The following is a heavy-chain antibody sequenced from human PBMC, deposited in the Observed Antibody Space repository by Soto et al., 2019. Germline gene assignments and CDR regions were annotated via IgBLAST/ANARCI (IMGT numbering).Heavy chain of an antibody. J-gene: IGHJ1*01. CDR1: GFPFSSYW. D-gene: IGHD1-26*01. CDR3: ARDHVSYSGSPEYFQH. Sequence: GGSPRLSCAASGFPFSSYWMHLVRLAPGKGLVWVSRINSDGSSTSYADSVKGRFTISRDNAKNTLYLQMNSLRADDTAVYYCARDHVSYSGSPEYFQHWGQGTLVTVSS. V-gene: IGHV3-74*01. CDR2: INSDGSST.